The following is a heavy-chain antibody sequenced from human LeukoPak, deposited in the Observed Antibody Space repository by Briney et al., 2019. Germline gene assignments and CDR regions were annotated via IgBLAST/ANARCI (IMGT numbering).Heavy chain of an antibody. CDR2: INSDGSGT. J-gene: IGHJ4*02. V-gene: IGHV3-74*01. Sequence: QPGGSLRLSCAASGFTVSSNYMSWVDQAPGKGLVWVSRINSDGSGTSHADSVKGRFTISRDNAKNTLYLQMNSLRAEDTAVYYCAKPPEVGATVGYFDYWGQGTLVTVSS. D-gene: IGHD1-26*01. CDR3: AKPPEVGATVGYFDY. CDR1: GFTVSSNY.